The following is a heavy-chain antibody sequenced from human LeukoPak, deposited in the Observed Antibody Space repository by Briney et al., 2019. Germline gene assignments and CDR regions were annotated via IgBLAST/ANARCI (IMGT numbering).Heavy chain of an antibody. CDR3: AKADCSSTSCSPIWFDP. CDR1: GFTFDDYA. CDR2: ISWNSGSI. D-gene: IGHD2-2*01. V-gene: IGHV3-9*01. Sequence: PGGSLRLSCAASGFTFDDYAMHWVRQAPGKGLEWVSGISWNSGSIGYADSVKGRFTISRDNAKNSLYLQMNSLRAKDTALYYCAKADCSSTSCSPIWFDPWGQGTLVTVSS. J-gene: IGHJ5*02.